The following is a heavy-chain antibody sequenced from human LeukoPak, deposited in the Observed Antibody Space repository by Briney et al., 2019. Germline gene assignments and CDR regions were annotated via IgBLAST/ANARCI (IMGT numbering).Heavy chain of an antibody. J-gene: IGHJ4*02. D-gene: IGHD2-15*01. CDR3: ARCGEGGFVGSHFDY. Sequence: SETLSLTCTVSGGSISSSSYYWGWIRQPPGKGLEWIGSIYYSGSTYYNPSLKSRVTISVDTSKNQFSLKLSSVTAADTAVYYCARCGEGGFVGSHFDYWGQGTLVTVSS. CDR1: GGSISSSSYY. V-gene: IGHV4-39*07. CDR2: IYYSGST.